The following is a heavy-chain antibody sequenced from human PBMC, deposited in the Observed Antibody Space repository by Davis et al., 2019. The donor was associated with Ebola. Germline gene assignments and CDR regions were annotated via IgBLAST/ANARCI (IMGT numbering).Heavy chain of an antibody. D-gene: IGHD1-26*01. J-gene: IGHJ5*02. CDR1: GGSFSGYY. CDR2: IYTSGST. Sequence: PSETLSLTCAVYGGSFSGYYWSWIRQPAGKGLEWIGRIYTSGSTNYNPSLKSRVTMSVDTSKNQFSLKLSSVTAADTAVYYCAKDKWELLGHWFDPLGQGTLVTVSS. CDR3: AKDKWELLGHWFDP. V-gene: IGHV4-4*07.